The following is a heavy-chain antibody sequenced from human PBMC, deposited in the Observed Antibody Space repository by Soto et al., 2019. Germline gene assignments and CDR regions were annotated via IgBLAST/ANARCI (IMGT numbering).Heavy chain of an antibody. CDR2: IYWDDDK. Sequence: QITLKESGPTLVKPTQTLTLTCTFSGFSLSSTRMAVGWIRQPPGKALEWLALIYWDDDKRYSPFLKSRLTIPQDTSKNQVVLKMSHMDPVDTARYYCGNIVVAGLGYYFDYWGQGTLVTVSS. CDR1: GFSLSSTRMA. J-gene: IGHJ4*02. D-gene: IGHD6-19*01. CDR3: GNIVVAGLGYYFDY. V-gene: IGHV2-5*02.